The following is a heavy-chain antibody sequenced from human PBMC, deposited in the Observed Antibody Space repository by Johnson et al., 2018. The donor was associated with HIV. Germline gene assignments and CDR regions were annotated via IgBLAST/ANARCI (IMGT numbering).Heavy chain of an antibody. Sequence: VQLVESGGGVVRPGRSLRLSCAASGFTFSDYYMSWIRQAPGKGLEWVSYISSSGSTIYYADSVKGRFTISRDNAKNSLYLQMNSLRAEDTAVYYCARNGLIPAAKGVAFDIWGQGTTVTVSS. J-gene: IGHJ3*02. D-gene: IGHD2-2*01. CDR3: ARNGLIPAAKGVAFDI. CDR2: ISSSGSTI. CDR1: GFTFSDYY. V-gene: IGHV3-11*04.